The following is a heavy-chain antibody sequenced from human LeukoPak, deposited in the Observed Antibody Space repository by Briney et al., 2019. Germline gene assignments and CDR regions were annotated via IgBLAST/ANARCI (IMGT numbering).Heavy chain of an antibody. J-gene: IGHJ6*02. CDR1: GYTLTELS. D-gene: IGHD1-26*01. CDR2: FDPEDGET. Sequence: ASVTVSFKVSGYTLTELSMHWVRQAPGKGRGWMGGFDPEDGETIYAQKFQGRVTMTEDTSTDPAYMELSSLRSEDTAVYYCATVGVGATQDYYYYGMDVWGQGTTVTVSS. CDR3: ATVGVGATQDYYYYGMDV. V-gene: IGHV1-24*01.